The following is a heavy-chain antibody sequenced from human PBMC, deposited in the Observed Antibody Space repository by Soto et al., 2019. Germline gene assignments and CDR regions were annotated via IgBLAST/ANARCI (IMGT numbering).Heavy chain of an antibody. J-gene: IGHJ6*02. CDR2: TSGSGGTT. CDR1: GFTFVSHA. Sequence: GGSLRLSCTVSGFTFVSHAMNWVRQAPGKGLEWVSGTSGSGGTTYYADSVKGRFTISRDNSENTLYLQMNSLRVEDTAIYYCAKCLRGYYGMDVWGQGTTVTVSS. CDR3: AKCLRGYYGMDV. V-gene: IGHV3-23*01.